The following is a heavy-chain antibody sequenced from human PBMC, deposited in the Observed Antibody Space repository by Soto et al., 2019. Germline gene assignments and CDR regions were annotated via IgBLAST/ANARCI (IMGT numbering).Heavy chain of an antibody. D-gene: IGHD3-16*01. CDR3: SADLPDWGAYAFEY. CDR2: VKSKANGGTV. V-gene: IGHV3-15*07. Sequence: GGSLRLSCAASGFTFNGACMNWVRQAPGKGLEWVGRVKSKANGGTVDYGDHVKGRFTISRDDSANTVYLQMNRLNTEATALYYCSADLPDWGAYAFEYWGQGTLVTVSS. J-gene: IGHJ4*02. CDR1: GFTFNGAC.